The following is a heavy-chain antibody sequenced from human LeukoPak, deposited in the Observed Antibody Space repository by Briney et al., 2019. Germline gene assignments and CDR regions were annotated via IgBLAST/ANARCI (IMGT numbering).Heavy chain of an antibody. CDR1: GGTFSSYA. V-gene: IGHV1-69*06. CDR3: ARGGITMVRGVIITPGGYVY. D-gene: IGHD3-10*01. Sequence: SVKVSCKASGGTFSSYAISWVRQAPGQGLEWMGGIIPIFGTANYAQKFQGRVTITADKSTSTAYMELSSLGSEDTAVYYCARGGITMVRGVIITPGGYVYWGQGTLVTVSS. CDR2: IIPIFGTA. J-gene: IGHJ4*02.